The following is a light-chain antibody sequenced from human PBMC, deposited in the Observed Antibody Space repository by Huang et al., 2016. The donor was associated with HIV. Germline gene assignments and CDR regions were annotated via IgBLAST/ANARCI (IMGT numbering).Light chain of an antibody. Sequence: EIVMTQSPATLSVSPGERATLSCRASQSVASNLAWYQLKPDEAPRLVIYAASTRATGIPPRFSGSGSGTEFTLTITSLQSEDFAVYCCQQYYNWPPRYTFGQGTKLEIK. J-gene: IGKJ2*01. CDR1: QSVASN. CDR2: AAS. V-gene: IGKV3-15*01. CDR3: QQYYNWPPRYT.